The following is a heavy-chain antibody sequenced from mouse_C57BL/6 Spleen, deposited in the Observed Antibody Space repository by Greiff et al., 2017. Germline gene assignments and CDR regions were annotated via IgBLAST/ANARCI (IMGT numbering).Heavy chain of an antibody. D-gene: IGHD2-3*01. CDR2: IRSKSNNYAT. V-gene: IGHV10-1*01. J-gene: IGHJ3*01. Sequence: EVQLVESGGGLVQPKGSLKLSCAASGFSFNTYAMNWVRQAPGKGLEWVARIRSKSNNYATYYADSVKDRFTISRDDTESMLYLKMNNLKTEDTDMYYCVRCYDGYYAWFAYWGQGTLVTVSA. CDR3: VRCYDGYYAWFAY. CDR1: GFSFNTYA.